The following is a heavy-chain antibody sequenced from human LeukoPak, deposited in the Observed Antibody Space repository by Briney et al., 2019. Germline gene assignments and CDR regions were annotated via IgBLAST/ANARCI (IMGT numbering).Heavy chain of an antibody. CDR1: GFTFSSYA. J-gene: IGHJ4*02. V-gene: IGHV3-23*01. Sequence: ETGGSLRLSCAASGFTFSSYAMSWVRQAPGKGLEWVSAISGNGGSTYYADSVKGRFTSSRDNSKNTLYLQMNSLRAEDTAVYYCAKRARSYYDFWSGYTDQRPYYDILTGSWASGPPDYWGQGTLVTVSS. D-gene: IGHD3-3*01. CDR2: ISGNGGST. CDR3: AKRARSYYDFWSGYTDQRPYYDILTGSWASGPPDY.